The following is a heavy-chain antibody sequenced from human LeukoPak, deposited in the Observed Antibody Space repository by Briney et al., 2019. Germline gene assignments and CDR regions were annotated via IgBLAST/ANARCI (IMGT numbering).Heavy chain of an antibody. V-gene: IGHV4-59*08. CDR3: ARSPYSSGWTIDY. J-gene: IGHJ4*02. Sequence: SGTLSLTCTVSGGSISSYYWSWIRQPPGKGLEWIGSIYYSGSTDYNPSLKSRVTISVDTSKNQFSLKLSSVTAADTAVYYCARSPYSSGWTIDYWGQGTLVTVSS. CDR2: IYYSGST. D-gene: IGHD6-19*01. CDR1: GGSISSYY.